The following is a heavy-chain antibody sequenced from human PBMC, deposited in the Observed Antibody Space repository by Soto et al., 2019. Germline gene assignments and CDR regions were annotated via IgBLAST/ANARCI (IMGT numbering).Heavy chain of an antibody. J-gene: IGHJ4*02. D-gene: IGHD6-19*01. Sequence: QVQLQESGPGLVKPSQTLSLTCTVSGGSISSGGYYWSWIRQHPGKGLEWIGYIYYSGSTYYNPYLKRRVTISVDTSKNQFSLKLSSVTAADTAVYYCARESDRSGWFDYWGQGTLVTVSS. CDR2: IYYSGST. CDR1: GGSISSGGYY. CDR3: ARESDRSGWFDY. V-gene: IGHV4-31*03.